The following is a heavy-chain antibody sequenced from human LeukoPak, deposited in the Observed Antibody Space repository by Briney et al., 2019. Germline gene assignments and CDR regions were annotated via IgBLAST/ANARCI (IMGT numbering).Heavy chain of an antibody. CDR1: GYTFTSYG. J-gene: IGHJ1*01. V-gene: IGHV1-18*01. Sequence: ASVKVSCKASGYTFTSYGISWLRQAPGQGLEWMGWISAYNGNTNYAQKLQGRVTITTDTSTSTAYMELRSLRSDDTAVYYCARGPRGIAVAGTFQHWGQGTLVTVSS. CDR2: ISAYNGNT. CDR3: ARGPRGIAVAGTFQH. D-gene: IGHD6-19*01.